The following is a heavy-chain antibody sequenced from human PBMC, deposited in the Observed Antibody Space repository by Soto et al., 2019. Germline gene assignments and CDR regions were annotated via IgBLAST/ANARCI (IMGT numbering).Heavy chain of an antibody. D-gene: IGHD2-15*01. J-gene: IGHJ5*02. CDR1: GYTFSNYF. CDR2: INPKGGAT. CDR3: AMGEGFCIGASCTGWFDL. V-gene: IGHV1-46*01. Sequence: QVQLVQSGAEVKRPGASVKVSCKASGYTFSNYFINWVRQAPGQGLEWVGVINPKGGATTYAQKFRGRGNVTSATSTITVYLTLRSATSEDSAFYCCAMGEGFCIGASCTGWFDLWGQGKLVSGSS.